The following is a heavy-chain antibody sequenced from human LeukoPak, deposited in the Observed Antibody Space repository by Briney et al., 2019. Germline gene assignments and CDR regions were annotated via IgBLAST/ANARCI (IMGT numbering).Heavy chain of an antibody. Sequence: GVSLRLSCAASGLTFSSYEMNWVRQAPGKGLEWVSYISGSGSSINYADSLRGRFTISRDNAKNSLYLQMNSLRGEDTAVYYCARDGRNYGLYWGQGTLVTVYS. J-gene: IGHJ4*02. CDR3: ARDGRNYGLY. CDR1: GLTFSSYE. V-gene: IGHV3-48*03. D-gene: IGHD1-7*01. CDR2: ISGSGSSI.